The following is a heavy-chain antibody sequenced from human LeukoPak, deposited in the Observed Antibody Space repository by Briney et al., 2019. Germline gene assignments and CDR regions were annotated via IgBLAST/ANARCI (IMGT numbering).Heavy chain of an antibody. Sequence: GGSLRLSCAASGFTVSSNYMSWVRQAPGKGLEWVSAISGSGGSTYYADSVKGRFTISRDNSKNTLYLQMNSLRAEDTAVYYCAKETRSGYDSPGPTNALDYWGQGTLVTVSS. V-gene: IGHV3-23*01. D-gene: IGHD5-12*01. CDR2: ISGSGGST. J-gene: IGHJ4*02. CDR3: AKETRSGYDSPGPTNALDY. CDR1: GFTVSSNY.